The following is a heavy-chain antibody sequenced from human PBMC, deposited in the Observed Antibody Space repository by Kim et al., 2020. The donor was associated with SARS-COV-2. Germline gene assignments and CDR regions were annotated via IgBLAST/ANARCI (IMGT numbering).Heavy chain of an antibody. D-gene: IGHD3-16*02. Sequence: KFQGSVTMTRDTSTSTVYMELSSLRSEDTAVYYCARVGYVWGSYRYDFDYWGQGTLVTVSS. V-gene: IGHV1-46*01. J-gene: IGHJ4*02. CDR3: ARVGYVWGSYRYDFDY.